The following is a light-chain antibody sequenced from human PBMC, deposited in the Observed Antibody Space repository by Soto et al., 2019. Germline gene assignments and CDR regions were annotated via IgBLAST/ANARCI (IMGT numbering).Light chain of an antibody. CDR3: QRYGDSPPNT. J-gene: IGKJ2*01. CDR1: QSVNSRF. V-gene: IGKV3-20*01. CDR2: AAS. Sequence: EIVLTQSPGTLSLSPGESATLSCRGSQSVNSRFLAWYQHKPGQAPRLLIYAASTRATGIPDRFSGSASGTDFFTLTISRLEPEDFAVYYCQRYGDSPPNTFGQGTKLEIK.